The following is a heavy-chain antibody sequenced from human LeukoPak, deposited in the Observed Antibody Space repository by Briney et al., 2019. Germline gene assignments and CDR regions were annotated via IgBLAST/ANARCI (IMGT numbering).Heavy chain of an antibody. D-gene: IGHD3-16*01. Sequence: GGSLRLSCAASGFRFSNYWMSWVRQAPGKGLEWVANIKQDGRQKDYVDSVKGRFTISRDNAKNSLYLQMNSLRAEDTAVYYCAREGEGGFDYWGQGTLVTVSS. CDR1: GFRFSNYW. J-gene: IGHJ4*02. CDR2: IKQDGRQK. V-gene: IGHV3-7*01. CDR3: AREGEGGFDY.